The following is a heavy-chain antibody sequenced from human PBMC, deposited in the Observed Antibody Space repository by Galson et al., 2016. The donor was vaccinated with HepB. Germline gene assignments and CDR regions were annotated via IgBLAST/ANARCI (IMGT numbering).Heavy chain of an antibody. V-gene: IGHV1-69*06. J-gene: IGHJ4*02. CDR1: GGALSSYS. Sequence: SVKVSCKASGGALSSYSFSWVRQAPGQGLEWMGGIMPMFGAANYAKKFQGRVTITADKSTSTVYMELNALTSDDTAVYYCAREPLIVLVVGTYYFDSWGQGTLVTVSS. CDR3: AREPLIVLVVGTYYFDS. D-gene: IGHD2-8*02. CDR2: IMPMFGAA.